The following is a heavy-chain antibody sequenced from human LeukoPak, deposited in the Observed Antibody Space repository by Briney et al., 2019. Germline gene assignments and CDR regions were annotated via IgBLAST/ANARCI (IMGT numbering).Heavy chain of an antibody. V-gene: IGHV3-23*01. J-gene: IGHJ4*02. D-gene: IGHD3-16*02. CDR2: ISGSGGST. CDR3: AKDAYVWGSYRYMTY. Sequence: PGGSLRLSCAASGFTFSSYAMSWVRQASGKGLEWVSAISGSGGSTYYADSVKGRFTISRDNSKNSLYLRMNSLRTEDTALYYCAKDAYVWGSYRYMTYWGQGTLVTVSS. CDR1: GFTFSSYA.